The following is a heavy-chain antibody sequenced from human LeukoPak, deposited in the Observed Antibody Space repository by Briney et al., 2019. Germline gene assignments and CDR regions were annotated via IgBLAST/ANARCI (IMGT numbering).Heavy chain of an antibody. CDR3: AKPRGSLSGYSYGPGGAFDI. Sequence: PGGSLRLSCAASGFTFSSYAMNWVRQAPGKGLEWVSAISGSGSSTYYADSVKGRFTISRDNSKNTLYLQMNSLRAEDTAVYYCAKPRGSLSGYSYGPGGAFDIWGQGTMVTVSS. CDR2: ISGSGSST. J-gene: IGHJ3*02. CDR1: GFTFSSYA. D-gene: IGHD5-18*01. V-gene: IGHV3-23*01.